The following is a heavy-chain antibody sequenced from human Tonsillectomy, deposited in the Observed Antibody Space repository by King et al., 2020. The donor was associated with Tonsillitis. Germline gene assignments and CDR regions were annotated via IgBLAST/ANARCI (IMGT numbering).Heavy chain of an antibody. CDR3: ARDDPEPLIYPIFDY. CDR2: ISSSSSTI. V-gene: IGHV3-48*01. D-gene: IGHD2-2*02. J-gene: IGHJ4*02. CDR1: GFTFSIYN. Sequence: QLVQSGGGLVQPGGSLRLSCAASGFTFSIYNMNWVRQAPGKGLEWVSYISSSSSTIYYADSVRGRFTISRDNAKNSLDLQMNSLIAEDTAVYYCARDDPEPLIYPIFDYWGQGTLVTVSS.